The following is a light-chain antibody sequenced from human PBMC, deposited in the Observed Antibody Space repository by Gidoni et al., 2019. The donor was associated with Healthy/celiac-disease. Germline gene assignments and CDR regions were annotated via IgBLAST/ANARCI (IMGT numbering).Light chain of an antibody. Sequence: NFMLTQPHSVSESQGKTVTISCTRSSGSIASNYVQCYQQRPGSSPTTVIYEDNQRPSGVPDRFSGSIDSSSNSASLTISGLKTEDEADYYCQSYDSSNWVFGGGTKLTVL. V-gene: IGLV6-57*01. CDR2: EDN. J-gene: IGLJ3*02. CDR1: SGSIASNY. CDR3: QSYDSSNWV.